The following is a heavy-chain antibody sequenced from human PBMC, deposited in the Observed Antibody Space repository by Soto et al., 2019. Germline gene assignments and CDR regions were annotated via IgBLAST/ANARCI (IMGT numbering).Heavy chain of an antibody. CDR2: ISYDGSNK. D-gene: IGHD3-22*01. J-gene: IGHJ4*02. CDR3: ARAYDSSGYYLSY. V-gene: IGHV3-30-3*01. CDR1: GFTFSSYA. Sequence: QVQLVESEGGVVQPGRSLRLSCAASGFTFSSYAMHWVRQAPGKGLEWVAVISYDGSNKYYADSVKGRFTISRDNSKNTLYLQMNSLRAEDTAVYYCARAYDSSGYYLSYWGQGTLVTVSS.